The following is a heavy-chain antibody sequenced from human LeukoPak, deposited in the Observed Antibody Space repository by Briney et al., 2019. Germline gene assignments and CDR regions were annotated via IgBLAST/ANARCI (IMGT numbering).Heavy chain of an antibody. Sequence: SETLSLTCTVSGGSISSYYWSWIRQPPGKGLEWIGYIYYSGSNNYNPSLKSRVTISVDTSKNQFYLKLSSVTAADTGVYYCARYGYSYGFGNDAFDIWGQGTMVTVSS. CDR2: IYYSGSN. V-gene: IGHV4-59*01. CDR1: GGSISSYY. D-gene: IGHD5-18*01. J-gene: IGHJ3*02. CDR3: ARYGYSYGFGNDAFDI.